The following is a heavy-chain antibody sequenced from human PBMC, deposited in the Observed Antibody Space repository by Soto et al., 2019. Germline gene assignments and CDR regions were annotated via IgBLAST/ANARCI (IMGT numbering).Heavy chain of an antibody. Sequence: SVKVSCKASGGTFSSYTISWVRQAPGQGLEWMGRIIPILGIANYAQKFQGRVTITADKSTSTAYMELSSLRSEDTAVYYCAREVWTGYRSSRPAYWGQGNLVTVSS. CDR1: GGTFSSYT. CDR2: IIPILGIA. CDR3: AREVWTGYRSSRPAY. J-gene: IGHJ4*02. V-gene: IGHV1-69*04. D-gene: IGHD6-13*01.